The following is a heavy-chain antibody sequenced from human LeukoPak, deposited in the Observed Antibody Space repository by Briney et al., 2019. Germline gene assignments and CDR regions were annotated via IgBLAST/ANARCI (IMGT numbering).Heavy chain of an antibody. V-gene: IGHV4-59*08. Sequence: SEALSLTCTVSGGSISSYYWSWIRQPPGKGLEWIGNIYKSGSTNYNPSLKSRVTMSVDTSKNQFSLRLNSVTAADTAVYYCASLLAGPYGLGAFDIWGQGTMVTVSS. CDR1: GGSISSYY. J-gene: IGHJ3*02. CDR3: ASLLAGPYGLGAFDI. D-gene: IGHD2-15*01. CDR2: IYKSGST.